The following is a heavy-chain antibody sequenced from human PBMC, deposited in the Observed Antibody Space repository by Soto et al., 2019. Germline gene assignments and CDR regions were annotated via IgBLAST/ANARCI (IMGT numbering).Heavy chain of an antibody. CDR2: IYHSGST. Sequence: TSETLSLTCTVSGGSISSSNWWSWVRQPPGKGLEWIGEIYHSGSTNYNPSLKSRVTISVDKSKNQFSLKLSSVTAADTAVYYCARGSFWSGYYWDYGMDVWGQGTTVTVSS. CDR3: ARGSFWSGYYWDYGMDV. J-gene: IGHJ6*02. D-gene: IGHD3-3*01. CDR1: GGSISSSNW. V-gene: IGHV4-4*02.